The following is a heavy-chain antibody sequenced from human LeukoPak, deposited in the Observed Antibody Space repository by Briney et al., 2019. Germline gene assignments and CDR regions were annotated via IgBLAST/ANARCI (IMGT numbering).Heavy chain of an antibody. CDR1: GFTFASSI. J-gene: IGHJ4*02. Sequence: SVKVSCKASGFTFASSIIQWVRQARGRRLEWIGWIVVGSGDTIYAQRFQERVTITSDVSAGTAYMELSSLRSEDTAVYFCAADDFSTTEPIDSWGQGTLVSVSS. D-gene: IGHD3-3*01. CDR2: IVVGSGDT. CDR3: AADDFSTTEPIDS. V-gene: IGHV1-58*02.